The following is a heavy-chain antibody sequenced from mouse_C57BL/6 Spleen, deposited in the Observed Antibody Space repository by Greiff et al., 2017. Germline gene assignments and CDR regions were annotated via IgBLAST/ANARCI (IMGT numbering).Heavy chain of an antibody. J-gene: IGHJ2*01. CDR1: GFTFSDYG. V-gene: IGHV5-17*01. D-gene: IGHD3-3*01. Sequence: EVQGVESGGGLVKPGGSLKLSCAASGFTFSDYGMHWVRQAPEKGLEWVAYISSGSCTIYYADTVKGRFTISRDNAKNPLFLQMTSLRSEDTAMYYCAREGDGDYWGQGTTLTVSS. CDR3: AREGDGDY. CDR2: ISSGSCTI.